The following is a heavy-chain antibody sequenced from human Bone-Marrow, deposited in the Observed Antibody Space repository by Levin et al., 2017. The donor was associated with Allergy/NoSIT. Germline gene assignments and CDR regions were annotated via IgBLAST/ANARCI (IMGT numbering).Heavy chain of an antibody. CDR2: INPNSGGT. CDR3: ARDPDYYDRAFDI. Sequence: GESLMISCKASGYTFTDYYMNWVRQAPGQGLEWMGWINPNSGGTNYAQKFQGRVTMTRDTSISTAYMELSGLRSDDTAVYYCARDPDYYDRAFDIWGQGTMVTVSS. D-gene: IGHD3-22*01. J-gene: IGHJ3*02. CDR1: GYTFTDYY. V-gene: IGHV1-2*02.